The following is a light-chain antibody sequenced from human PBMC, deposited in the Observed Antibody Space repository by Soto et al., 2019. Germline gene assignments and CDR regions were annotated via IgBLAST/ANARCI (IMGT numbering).Light chain of an antibody. V-gene: IGKV1-33*01. J-gene: IGKJ4*01. Sequence: DIQMTQSPSSLSASVGDRVTITCRASQSISSYLNWYQQKQGKAPKXLIYDASNLKTGVPSRFSGVVSGTDFTFTLSSLQPEDSATYDGQQYDNLPLTFGGGTKVDIK. CDR2: DAS. CDR1: QSISSY. CDR3: QQYDNLPLT.